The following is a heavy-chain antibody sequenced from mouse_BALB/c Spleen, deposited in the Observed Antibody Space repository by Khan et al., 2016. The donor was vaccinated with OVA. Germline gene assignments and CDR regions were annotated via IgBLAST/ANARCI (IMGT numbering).Heavy chain of an antibody. D-gene: IGHD1-1*01. CDR1: GFTFSTYG. CDR2: INTGGHYT. CDR3: ARLAYYYNREAFAY. Sequence: EVQVVESGGDLVKTGGSLKLSCAASGFTFSTYGMSWVRQTPDKRLEWVATINTGGHYTYYIDSVKGRFTISRDNADNVLDLQMTNLRSEDTAMYYCARLAYYYNREAFAYWGQGTLVTVSA. J-gene: IGHJ3*01. V-gene: IGHV5-6*01.